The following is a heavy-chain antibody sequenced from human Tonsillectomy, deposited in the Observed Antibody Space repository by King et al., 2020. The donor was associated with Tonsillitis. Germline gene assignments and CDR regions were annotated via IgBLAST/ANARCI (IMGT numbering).Heavy chain of an antibody. Sequence: VQLVESGGGVVQPGRSLRLSCAASGFTFSDYTMHWVRQTPGKGLEWLANIFHDESNKYYADSVKGRFTISRDNSKNTLYLQMNSLRAEDTALYYCARDLHSPFDYWGQGTVVTVSA. J-gene: IGHJ4*02. D-gene: IGHD2-15*01. CDR1: GFTFSDYT. CDR3: ARDLHSPFDY. V-gene: IGHV3-30*01. CDR2: IFHDESNK.